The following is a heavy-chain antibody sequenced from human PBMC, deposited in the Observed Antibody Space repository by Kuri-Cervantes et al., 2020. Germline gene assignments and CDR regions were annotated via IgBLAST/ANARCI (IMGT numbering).Heavy chain of an antibody. J-gene: IGHJ5*02. CDR3: ARDSSDSSGYYWDWFDP. CDR1: GFTFSSYW. CDR2: INSDGSST. V-gene: IGHV3-74*01. D-gene: IGHD3-22*01. Sequence: GGSLRLSCAASGFTFSSYWMHWVRQAPGKGLVWVSRINSDGSSTSYADSVKGRFTISRDNAKNSLYLQMNSLRAEDTAVYYCARDSSDSSGYYWDWFDPWGQGPRSPSPQ.